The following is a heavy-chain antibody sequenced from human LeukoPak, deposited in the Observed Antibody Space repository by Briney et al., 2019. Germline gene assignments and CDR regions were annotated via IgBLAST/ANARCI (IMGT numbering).Heavy chain of an antibody. Sequence: GGSLRLSCAASGFTFSSYWMSWVRQAPGKGLEWVANIKQDGSEKYYVDSVKGRFTISRDNAKNSLYLQMNSRRAEDTAVYYCARGSRITIFGVVRFRAGYYMDVWGKGTTVTVSS. CDR3: ARGSRITIFGVVRFRAGYYMDV. J-gene: IGHJ6*03. D-gene: IGHD3-3*01. CDR1: GFTFSSYW. V-gene: IGHV3-7*01. CDR2: IKQDGSEK.